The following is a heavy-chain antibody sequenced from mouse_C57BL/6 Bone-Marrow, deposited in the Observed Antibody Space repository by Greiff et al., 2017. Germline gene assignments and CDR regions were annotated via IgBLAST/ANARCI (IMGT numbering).Heavy chain of an antibody. D-gene: IGHD2-12*01. J-gene: IGHJ1*03. Sequence: EVKLMESGGGLVQPGGSMKLSCVASGFTFSNYWMNWVRQSSEKGLEWVAHIRLKSGNYATHYAESVKGRFTISSDDSKSSVYLQLNNLRADDTGMYYCTVLRPWYFDVWGTGTTVTVSS. V-gene: IGHV6-3*01. CDR3: TVLRPWYFDV. CDR2: IRLKSGNYAT. CDR1: GFTFSNYW.